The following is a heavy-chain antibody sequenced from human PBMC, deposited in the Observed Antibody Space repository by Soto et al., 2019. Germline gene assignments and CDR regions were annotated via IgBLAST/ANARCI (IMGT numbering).Heavy chain of an antibody. CDR3: ARGRVGATTDYFDY. D-gene: IGHD1-26*01. CDR2: IYYSGNT. Sequence: PSETLSLTCSVSGGSISRGGYYWSWIRQHPGRGLEWIGYIYYSGNTYYNPSLKSRVTISVDTSKNHFSLKLSAVTAADTAVYYCARGRVGATTDYFDYWGQGTLVTVSS. J-gene: IGHJ4*02. V-gene: IGHV4-31*03. CDR1: GGSISRGGYY.